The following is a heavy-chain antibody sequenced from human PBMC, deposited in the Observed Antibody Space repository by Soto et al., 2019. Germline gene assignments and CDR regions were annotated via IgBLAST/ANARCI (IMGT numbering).Heavy chain of an antibody. D-gene: IGHD3-16*01. V-gene: IGHV5-51*01. J-gene: IGHJ6*02. CDR3: ARHRFISASPSYYNGIVF. Sequence: GASLKISCKGSGYIFTTYWIGWVRQMPGKGLEWMGIIYPNDSDIRYSPSFQGQVTISADKSINTAYLQWSSLKASDTAVYYCARHRFISASPSYYNGIVFWGQGTTVTVS. CDR2: IYPNDSDI. CDR1: GYIFTTYW.